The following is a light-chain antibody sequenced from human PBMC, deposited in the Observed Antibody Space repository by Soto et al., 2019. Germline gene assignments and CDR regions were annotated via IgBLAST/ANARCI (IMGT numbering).Light chain of an antibody. J-gene: IGLJ1*01. V-gene: IGLV2-14*01. CDR1: SRDFGGYNY. CDR3: SSYTSSSTPYV. Sequence: QSVLTQPASVSGSPGQSITISCTGTSRDFGGYNYVSWYQQHPGKAPKLMIYDVSNRPSGVSNRFSCSKSGNTASLTISGLQAEDEADYYCSSYTSSSTPYVFGTGTKVTVL. CDR2: DVS.